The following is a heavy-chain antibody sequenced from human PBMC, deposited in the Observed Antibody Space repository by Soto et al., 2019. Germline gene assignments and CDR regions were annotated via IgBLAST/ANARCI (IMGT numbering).Heavy chain of an antibody. V-gene: IGHV4-4*07. CDR2: LSSNGG. CDR1: GGSITTDF. J-gene: IGHJ5*02. Sequence: SETLSLTCTISGGSITTDFWSWIRQPSGKGLEWIGRLSSNGGDYNPSLQSRVTMSGDRAKNQISLTLTSVSASDTAVYYCAKWSRQLGGWGIDPWGQGTLVTVSS. D-gene: IGHD3-16*01. CDR3: AKWSRQLGGWGIDP.